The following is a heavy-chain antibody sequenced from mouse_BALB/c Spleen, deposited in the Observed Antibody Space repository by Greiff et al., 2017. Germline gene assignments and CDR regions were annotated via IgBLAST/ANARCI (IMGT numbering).Heavy chain of an antibody. CDR1: GYSFTGYN. V-gene: IGHV1-39*01. CDR2: IDPYYGGT. D-gene: IGHD1-1*01. CDR3: ARFDSYGHYYAMDY. Sequence: EVQLQQSGPELVKPGASVKISCKASGYSFTGYNMNWVKQSNGQSLEWIGNIDPYYGGTSYNQKFKGKATLTVDKSSSTAYMKLKSLTSEDSAVYYGARFDSYGHYYAMDYWGQGTSVTVSS. J-gene: IGHJ4*01.